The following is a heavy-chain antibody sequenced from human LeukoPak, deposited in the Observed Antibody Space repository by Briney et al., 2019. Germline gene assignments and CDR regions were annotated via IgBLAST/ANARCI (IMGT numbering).Heavy chain of an antibody. J-gene: IGHJ4*02. CDR2: IYWDDDK. CDR1: GFSPSTSGVG. Sequence: SGPTLVKPTQTLTLTCTFSGFSPSTSGVGVGWIRQPPGKALEWLALIYWDDDKRYSPSLKSRLTSTKDTSKTQVVPTMTNMDPVDTATYDCAHSSFMTGYKDYWGQGNLVTVSS. V-gene: IGHV2-5*02. CDR3: AHSSFMTGYKDY. D-gene: IGHD3-9*01.